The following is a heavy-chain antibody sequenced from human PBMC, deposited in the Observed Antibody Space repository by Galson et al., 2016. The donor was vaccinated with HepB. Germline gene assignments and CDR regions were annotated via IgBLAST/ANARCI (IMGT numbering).Heavy chain of an antibody. CDR2: TRNRARRYST. J-gene: IGHJ4*02. CDR3: TRTGVGDFDY. Sequence: SLRLSCAASGFILSDYYMDWVRQAPGKGLEWVGRTRNRARRYSTDYGASVKGRFSISRDNSKSSVYLQMSGLKAEDTAVYYCTRTGVGDFDYWGRGILVTVSS. CDR1: GFILSDYY. V-gene: IGHV3-72*01.